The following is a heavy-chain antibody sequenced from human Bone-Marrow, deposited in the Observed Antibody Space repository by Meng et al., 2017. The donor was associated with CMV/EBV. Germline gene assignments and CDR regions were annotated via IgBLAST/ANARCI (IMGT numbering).Heavy chain of an antibody. CDR3: SRGVTTVTPYYYYGMDV. D-gene: IGHD4-11*01. V-gene: IGHV3-21*01. CDR2: ISSSSSDI. CDR1: GFTFSSDS. Sequence: GESLKISCAASGFTFSSDSMNWVRQAPGKGLEWLSSISSSSSDIYYADSVKGRFTISRDNAKNSLYLQMNSLRAEDTAVYYCSRGVTTVTPYYYYGMDVWGQGTTVTVSS. J-gene: IGHJ6*02.